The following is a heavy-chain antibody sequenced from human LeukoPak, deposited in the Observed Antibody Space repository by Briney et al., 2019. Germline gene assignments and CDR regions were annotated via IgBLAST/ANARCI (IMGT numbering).Heavy chain of an antibody. Sequence: ASVKVSCKASGYSFTTYDINWVRQATGQGLEWMGWMDPNSGNTGYAQKFQGRVTMTRNTSISTAYMELSSLRSEDTAVYYCAREFRVVTPTQGDDYWGQETLVTVSS. D-gene: IGHD2-21*02. V-gene: IGHV1-8*01. CDR2: MDPNSGNT. CDR1: GYSFTTYD. J-gene: IGHJ4*02. CDR3: AREFRVVTPTQGDDY.